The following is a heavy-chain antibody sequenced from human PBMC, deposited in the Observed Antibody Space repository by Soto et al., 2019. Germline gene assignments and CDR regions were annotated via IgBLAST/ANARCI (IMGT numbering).Heavy chain of an antibody. CDR2: IPYDGSNK. J-gene: IGHJ4*02. V-gene: IGHV3-30-3*01. D-gene: IGHD3-10*01. Sequence: SLRLSCAASGFTFSSYAMHWVRQAPGKGLEWVAVIPYDGSNKYYADSVKGRFTISRDNSKNTLYLQMNSLRAEDTAVYYCARDLGTGWFGEFDYWGQGTLVTVSS. CDR3: ARDLGTGWFGEFDY. CDR1: GFTFSSYA.